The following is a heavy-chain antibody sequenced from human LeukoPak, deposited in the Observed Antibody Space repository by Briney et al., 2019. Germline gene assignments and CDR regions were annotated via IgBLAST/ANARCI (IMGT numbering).Heavy chain of an antibody. CDR1: GGSISSSSYY. V-gene: IGHV4-39*01. D-gene: IGHD3-10*01. J-gene: IGHJ4*02. CDR2: IYYSGST. Sequence: PSETLSLTCTVSGGSISSSSYYWGWIRQPPGKGLEWIGSIYYSGSTYYNPSLKSRVTISVDTSKNQFSLKLSSVTAADTAVYYCARQPLISYGSGSEPGGYFDYWGQGTLVTVSS. CDR3: ARQPLISYGSGSEPGGYFDY.